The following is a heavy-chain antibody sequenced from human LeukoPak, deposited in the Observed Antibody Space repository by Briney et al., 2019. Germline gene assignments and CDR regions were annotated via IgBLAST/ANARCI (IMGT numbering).Heavy chain of an antibody. CDR2: MNPNSGNT. J-gene: IGHJ4*02. Sequence: ASVKVSCKASGYTFTSYDINWVRQATGQGLEWMGWMNPNSGNTGYAQKFQGRVTMTRNTSISTAYMELSSLRSEDTAVYYCAIGSPQNCYDSSGYKGGFDYWGQGTLVTVSS. CDR1: GYTFTSYD. CDR3: AIGSPQNCYDSSGYKGGFDY. D-gene: IGHD3-22*01. V-gene: IGHV1-8*01.